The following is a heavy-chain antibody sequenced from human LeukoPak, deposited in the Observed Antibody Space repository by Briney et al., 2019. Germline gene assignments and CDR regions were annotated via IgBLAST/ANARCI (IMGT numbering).Heavy chain of an antibody. D-gene: IGHD2-2*01. V-gene: IGHV1-46*01. Sequence: GASVMVSCKASGYTFTSYYMHWVRQAPGQGLEWMGIINPSGGSTNYAQKFQGRVTMTRDMSTSTVYMELSSLRSEDTAVYYCARGSGYCSSTSCYLRWGYFDYWGQGTLVTVSS. CDR1: GYTFTSYY. CDR2: INPSGGST. CDR3: ARGSGYCSSTSCYLRWGYFDY. J-gene: IGHJ4*02.